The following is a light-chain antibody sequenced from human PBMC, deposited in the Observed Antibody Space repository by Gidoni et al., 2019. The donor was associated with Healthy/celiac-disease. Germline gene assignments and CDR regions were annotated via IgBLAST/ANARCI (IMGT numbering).Light chain of an antibody. Sequence: DIQLTQSPSFLSASVGDRVTITCRAIQGISSYLAWYQQKPGKAPKLLIYAASTLQSGVPSRFSGSGSGTEFTLTISSLQPEDFATYYCQQLTTFGPGTKVDIK. CDR3: QQLTT. J-gene: IGKJ3*01. V-gene: IGKV1-9*01. CDR2: AAS. CDR1: QGISSY.